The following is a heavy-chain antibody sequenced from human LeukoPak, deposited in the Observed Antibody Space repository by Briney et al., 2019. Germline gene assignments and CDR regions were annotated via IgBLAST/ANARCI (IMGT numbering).Heavy chain of an antibody. CDR2: INNSDSTI. D-gene: IGHD1-26*01. CDR3: ARGYTGSHRGIDY. CDR1: GFTFSDHY. Sequence: GGSLRLSCAASGFTFSDHYMSWIRQAPGKGLEWVAYINNSDSTIDYADSVRGRFIISRDNAKNSLYLQMGSLRGEDTAVYFCARGYTGSHRGIDYWGQGTLVTVSS. V-gene: IGHV3-11*01. J-gene: IGHJ4*02.